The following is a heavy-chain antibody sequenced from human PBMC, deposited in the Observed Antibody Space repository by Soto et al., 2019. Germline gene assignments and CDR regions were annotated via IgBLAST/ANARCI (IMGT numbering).Heavy chain of an antibody. J-gene: IGHJ5*02. D-gene: IGHD3-16*01. CDR1: GGSFSDYY. CDR2: TDHFGRT. V-gene: IGHV4-34*01. Sequence: SNTLSLTCSAYGGSFSDYYWSWIRQPPGKGLEWIGETDHFGRTNYNPSLKSRVTVSLDAAKNQFSLKLSSVTAADTAVYYFASFSLPLGPGFDPWGQGTLVTVSS. CDR3: ASFSLPLGPGFDP.